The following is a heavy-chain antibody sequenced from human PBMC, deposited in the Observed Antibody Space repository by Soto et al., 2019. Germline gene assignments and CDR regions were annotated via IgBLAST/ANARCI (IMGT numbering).Heavy chain of an antibody. D-gene: IGHD6-6*01. CDR3: ASDVTSSLDN. V-gene: IGHV3-48*02. Sequence: SGGSLRLSCAASGFTFSKFSMNWVRQAPGKGLQWVSYISSSGGTIYYADSVRGRFTMSRDNGKNSLYLQMSSLRDEDTAVYYCASDVTSSLDNWGQGTLVTVSS. J-gene: IGHJ4*02. CDR2: ISSSGGTI. CDR1: GFTFSKFS.